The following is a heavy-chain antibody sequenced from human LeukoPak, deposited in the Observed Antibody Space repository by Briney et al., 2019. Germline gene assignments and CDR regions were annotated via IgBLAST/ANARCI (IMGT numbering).Heavy chain of an antibody. J-gene: IGHJ6*02. Sequence: TGGSLRLSCAASGFTFSSYSMNWVRQAPGKGLEWVTSISSSSSDIYYADSVKGRFTISRDNAKNSLYLQMNSLRAEDTAVYYCARDPDGSGSYYALYGMDVWGQGTTVTVSS. CDR2: ISSSSSDI. CDR1: GFTFSSYS. D-gene: IGHD3-10*01. V-gene: IGHV3-21*01. CDR3: ARDPDGSGSYYALYGMDV.